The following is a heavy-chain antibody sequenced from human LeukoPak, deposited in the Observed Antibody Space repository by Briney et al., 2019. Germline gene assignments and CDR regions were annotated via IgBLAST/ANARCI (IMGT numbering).Heavy chain of an antibody. V-gene: IGHV3-23*01. CDR3: ARGSHDLDY. CDR2: ISGSGGSGGTT. CDR1: GFTFSNYA. J-gene: IGHJ4*02. Sequence: GGSLRLSCAVSGFTFSNYAMSWVRQAPGEGLEWVSAISGSGGSGGTTNFADSVKGRFTISRDNSKNTLYLQMNSLRAEDTAVYYCARGSHDLDYWGQGTLVTVS.